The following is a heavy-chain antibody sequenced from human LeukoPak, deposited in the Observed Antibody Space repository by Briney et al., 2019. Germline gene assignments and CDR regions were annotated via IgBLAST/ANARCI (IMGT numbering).Heavy chain of an antibody. J-gene: IGHJ2*01. CDR2: INPNSGGT. CDR3: ARVASYCGGDCTPDWYFDL. V-gene: IGHV1-2*02. Sequence: GASVKVSCKASGYTFTGYYMHWVRQAPGQGLEWMGWINPNSGGTNYAQKFQGRVTMTRDTSISTAYMELSRLRSDDTAVYYCARVASYCGGDCTPDWYFDLWGRGTLVTVSS. D-gene: IGHD2-21*02. CDR1: GYTFTGYY.